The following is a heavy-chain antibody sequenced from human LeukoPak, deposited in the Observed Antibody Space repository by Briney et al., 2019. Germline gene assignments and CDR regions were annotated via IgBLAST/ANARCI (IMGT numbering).Heavy chain of an antibody. D-gene: IGHD6-13*01. Sequence: GGSLRPSCAASGFTFSSYAMHWVRQAPGKGLEWVAVISYDGSNKYYADSVKGRFTISRDNSKNTLYLQMNSLRAEDTAVYYCARGFGQQLAGSPLGYWGQGTLVTVSS. CDR3: ARGFGQQLAGSPLGY. J-gene: IGHJ4*02. CDR1: GFTFSSYA. CDR2: ISYDGSNK. V-gene: IGHV3-30*04.